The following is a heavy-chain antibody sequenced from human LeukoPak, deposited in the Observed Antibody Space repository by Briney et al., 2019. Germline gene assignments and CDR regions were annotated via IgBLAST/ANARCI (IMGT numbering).Heavy chain of an antibody. V-gene: IGHV3-66*04. CDR1: GFTVSSNY. Sequence: GGSLRLSCAASGFTVSSNYMSWVRQAPGKGLEWVSVIYSGGSTYYADSVKGRFTISRDNSKNTLYLQMNSLRAEDTAVYYCARLMVRGTYGMDVWGQGTTVTVSS. D-gene: IGHD3-10*01. CDR3: ARLMVRGTYGMDV. J-gene: IGHJ6*02. CDR2: IYSGGST.